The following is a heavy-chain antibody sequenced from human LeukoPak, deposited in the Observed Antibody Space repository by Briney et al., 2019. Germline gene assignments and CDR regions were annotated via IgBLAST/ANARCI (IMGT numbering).Heavy chain of an antibody. CDR2: IVGSGAST. Sequence: GASLRLSCAASGFTFSNYAMSWVRQAPGKGLEWVSAIVGSGASTYYADTVKGRFTISRDNSKNTLYLQKNSLRAEDTALYYCAKWGDYDVLTGYYDSDYWGQGTLVTVSS. CDR3: AKWGDYDVLTGYYDSDY. V-gene: IGHV3-23*01. J-gene: IGHJ4*02. D-gene: IGHD3-9*01. CDR1: GFTFSNYA.